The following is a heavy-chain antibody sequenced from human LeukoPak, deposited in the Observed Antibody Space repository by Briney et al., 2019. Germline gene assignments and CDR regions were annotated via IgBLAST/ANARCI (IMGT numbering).Heavy chain of an antibody. CDR1: GFTFSSYW. J-gene: IGHJ4*02. V-gene: IGHV3-74*01. Sequence: GGSLRLSCVASGFTFSSYWMHWVRQAPGKGQVWVSRINSDGSFTSCADSVKGRFTISRDNAKNTLYLQMGSLRAEDMAVYYCARSSSGSLPQSKGFDYWGQGTLVTVSS. CDR3: ARSSSGSLPQSKGFDY. CDR2: INSDGSFT. D-gene: IGHD1-26*01.